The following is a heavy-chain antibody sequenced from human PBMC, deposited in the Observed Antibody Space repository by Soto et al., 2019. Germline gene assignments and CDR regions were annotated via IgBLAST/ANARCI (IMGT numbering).Heavy chain of an antibody. CDR2: TYFRSKWYN. J-gene: IGHJ5*02. V-gene: IGHV6-1*01. CDR1: GDSVSSSTAS. CDR3: AKGDNLGPKTGYAFDP. Sequence: SQTLSLTCAISGDSVSSSTASWNWIRQSPSRGLEWLGRTYFRSKWYNDYAVSVKSRIIINPDTSNNQFSLQLNSVTPEDTAMYFCAKGDNLGPKTGYAFDPWGQGIMVTV. D-gene: IGHD5-12*01.